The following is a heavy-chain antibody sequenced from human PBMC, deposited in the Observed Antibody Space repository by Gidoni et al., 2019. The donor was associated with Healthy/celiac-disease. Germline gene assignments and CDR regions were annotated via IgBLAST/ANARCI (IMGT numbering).Heavy chain of an antibody. V-gene: IGHV4-34*01. Sequence: QVQLQQWGAGLLKPSATLSLTCAVYVGSFSGYYWSWIRQPPGKGLEWIGEINHSGSTNYNPSLKSRVTISVDTSKNQFSLKLSSVTAADTAVYYCARGRAVRGVCYFDYWGQGTLVTVSS. J-gene: IGHJ4*02. D-gene: IGHD3-10*01. CDR1: VGSFSGYY. CDR3: ARGRAVRGVCYFDY. CDR2: INHSGST.